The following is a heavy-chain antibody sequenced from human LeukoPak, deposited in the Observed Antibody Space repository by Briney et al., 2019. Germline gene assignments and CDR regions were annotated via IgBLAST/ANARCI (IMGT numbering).Heavy chain of an antibody. CDR1: GFSLSTSGVG. V-gene: IGHV2-5*02. CDR2: IYWDDAK. D-gene: IGHD1-26*01. J-gene: IGHJ5*02. Sequence: SGPTLVNPTQTLTLTCTFSGFSLSTSGVGVGWIRQSPGKALEWLALIYWDDAKLYSPSLKSRLTITKDTSKNQVVLTMTNMDPVDTATYYCARTFIEHLGRLLSEENWFDPWGQGTLVTVSS. CDR3: ARTFIEHLGRLLSEENWFDP.